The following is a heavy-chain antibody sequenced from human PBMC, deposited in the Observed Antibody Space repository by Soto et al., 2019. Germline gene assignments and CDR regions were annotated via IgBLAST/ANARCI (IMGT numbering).Heavy chain of an antibody. J-gene: IGHJ5*02. V-gene: IGHV3-74*01. CDR3: ARFRVDGDYVP. CDR2: INSDGSST. CDR1: GFTFSNYW. Sequence: EVQLVESGGGLVQPGGSLRLSCAVSGFTFSNYWMHWVRQAPGKGLVWVSRINSDGSSTSYADFVKGRFTISRDKAKNTLYLQMNSLRAEDTAVYYCARFRVDGDYVPWGQGTLVTVSS. D-gene: IGHD4-17*01.